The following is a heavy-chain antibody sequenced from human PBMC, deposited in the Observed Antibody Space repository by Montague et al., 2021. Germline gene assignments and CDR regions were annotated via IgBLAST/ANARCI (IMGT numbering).Heavy chain of an antibody. CDR2: MFYGGAT. CDR1: SGSIFHAH. V-gene: IGHV4-59*08. J-gene: IGHJ5*02. Sequence: SETLSLTCTVSSGSIFHAHWSWVRQPPGKGLEWLGSMFYGGATSNNPSLKSGVTMSIDTSTNQFTLKLRFVTAADTAVYYCAKQDYFVSGTSYKGFDPWGQGILVTVSS. CDR3: AKQDYFVSGTSYKGFDP. D-gene: IGHD3-10*01.